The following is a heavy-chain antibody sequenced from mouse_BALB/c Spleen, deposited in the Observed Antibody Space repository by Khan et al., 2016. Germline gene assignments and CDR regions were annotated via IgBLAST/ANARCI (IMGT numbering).Heavy chain of an antibody. D-gene: IGHD1-1*01. J-gene: IGHJ2*01. CDR3: ALYYYGSSEYYFDY. CDR1: GFNIKDYY. CDR2: IDPENGNT. V-gene: IGHV14-1*02. Sequence: VQLQQSGAELVRPGALVKLSCKASGFNIKDYYMHWAKQRPEQGLEWIGWIDPENGNTIYDPKFQGKASITADTSSKTAYLQLSSLTSEDTAVYYCALYYYGSSEYYFDYWGQGTTLTVSS.